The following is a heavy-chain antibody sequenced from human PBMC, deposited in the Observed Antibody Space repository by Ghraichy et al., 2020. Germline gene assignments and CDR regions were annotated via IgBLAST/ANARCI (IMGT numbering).Heavy chain of an antibody. J-gene: IGHJ5*02. D-gene: IGHD5-18*01. CDR3: ARGPWVQTSPRNWFDP. Sequence: SETLSLTCAVSGGSISSGGYSWSWIRQPPGKGLEWIGYIYHSGSTYYNPSLKSRVTISVDRSKNQFSLKLSSVTAADTAGDYCARGPWVQTSPRNWFDPWGQGTLVTVSS. CDR2: IYHSGST. CDR1: GGSISSGGYS. V-gene: IGHV4-30-2*01.